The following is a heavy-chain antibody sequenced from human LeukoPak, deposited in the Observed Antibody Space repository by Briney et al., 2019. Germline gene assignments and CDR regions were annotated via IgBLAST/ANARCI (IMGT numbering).Heavy chain of an antibody. Sequence: SETLSLTCTVSGGSISSGDYYWSWIRQPPGKGLEWIGYIYYSGSTNYNPSLKSRVTISVDTSKNQFSLKLSSVTAADTAVYYCARIPPPGGASAYCSGGSCYGEASYYGMDVWGQGTTVTVSS. CDR1: GGSISSGDYY. J-gene: IGHJ6*02. CDR3: ARIPPPGGASAYCSGGSCYGEASYYGMDV. CDR2: IYYSGST. D-gene: IGHD2-15*01. V-gene: IGHV4-61*08.